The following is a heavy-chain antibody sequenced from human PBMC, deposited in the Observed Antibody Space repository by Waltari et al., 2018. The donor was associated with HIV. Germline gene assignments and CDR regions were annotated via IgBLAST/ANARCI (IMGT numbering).Heavy chain of an antibody. CDR3: ARLGSCSSARCPSGYYYSYGMGV. Sequence: EVQLVQSGAEVKKPGESLTISCKGSGYNFTTYWIGWVRQMPRKGLEWRGIIYPVDSDTRYSPAFRGQVTISADKSMSTAYLQWSSLQASDTAIYYCARLGSCSSARCPSGYYYSYGMGVWGQGTTVTVSS. CDR2: IYPVDSDT. V-gene: IGHV5-51*01. CDR1: GYNFTTYW. J-gene: IGHJ6*02. D-gene: IGHD2-2*01.